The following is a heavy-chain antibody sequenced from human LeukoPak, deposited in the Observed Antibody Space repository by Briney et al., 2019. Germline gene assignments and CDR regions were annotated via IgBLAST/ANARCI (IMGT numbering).Heavy chain of an antibody. CDR1: GFTFSSYG. CDR2: ISYDGSNK. CDR3: AKDVLVWFGEPYGTYYFDH. Sequence: GGSLRLSCAASGFTFSSYGMHWVRQAPGKGLEWVAVISYDGSNKYYADSVKGRFTISRDNSKNTLYLQLNSLRVEDTAVYYCAKDVLVWFGEPYGTYYFDHWGQGTLVTVSS. D-gene: IGHD3-10*01. V-gene: IGHV3-30*18. J-gene: IGHJ4*02.